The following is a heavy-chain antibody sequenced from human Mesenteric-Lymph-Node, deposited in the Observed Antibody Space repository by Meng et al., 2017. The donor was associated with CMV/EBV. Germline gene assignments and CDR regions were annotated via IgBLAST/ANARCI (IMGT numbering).Heavy chain of an antibody. CDR1: GGTFSSDA. D-gene: IGHD6-19*01. CDR3: AKYTEPLVVAGTRPGGGMDI. V-gene: IGHV1-69*05. CDR2: NIPIFGTA. Sequence: SAKVFCKASGGTFSSDAISWVRQPPGQGLEWMGGNIPIFGTANYAQKFQGRFMTITDESTSTAYIKLSSLRSEDTAVYYCAKYTEPLVVAGTRPGGGMDIWGQGTTVTVSS. J-gene: IGHJ6*02.